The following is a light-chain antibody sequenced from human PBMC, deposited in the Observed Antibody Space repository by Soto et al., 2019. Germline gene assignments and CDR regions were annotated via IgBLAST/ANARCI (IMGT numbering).Light chain of an antibody. J-gene: IGKJ2*01. CDR2: GAS. CDR1: QSVNSNY. V-gene: IGKV3-20*01. CDR3: HQYGRT. Sequence: DIVLTQSPGTLSLSPGDRATLSCRASQSVNSNYLAWYQQKPGQAPRLLLFGASTRATGISDRFRGRGTGTDFTPTINSREPEDVAVYYCHQYGRTFGQGTKLEIK.